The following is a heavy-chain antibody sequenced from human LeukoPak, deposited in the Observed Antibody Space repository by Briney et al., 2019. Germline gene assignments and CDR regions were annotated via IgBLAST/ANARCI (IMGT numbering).Heavy chain of an antibody. CDR2: INSDGGST. D-gene: IGHD5-12*01. J-gene: IGHJ4*02. V-gene: IGHV3-74*01. CDR1: GFTFSSYW. Sequence: GGSLRLSCAASGFTFSSYWMHWVRQAPGKGLVWVSRINSDGGSTSYADSVKGRFTISRDNAKNTLYLQMNSLRAEDTAVYYCVKDRPTWPIDYWGQGTLVTVSS. CDR3: VKDRPTWPIDY.